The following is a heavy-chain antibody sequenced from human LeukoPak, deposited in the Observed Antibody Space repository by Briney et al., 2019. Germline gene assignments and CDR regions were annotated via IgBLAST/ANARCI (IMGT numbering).Heavy chain of an antibody. V-gene: IGHV3-74*01. CDR2: INSDGSMT. D-gene: IGHD2-2*01. J-gene: IGHJ4*02. Sequence: PGGSLRLSCAASGFTLRSYWMHWFRQVPGKGLVWVSRINSDGSMTSYADSVKGRFTISRDNAENTLYLQMNSLRAEDTGVYFCGRVTASWHPDIDYWGQGTPVSVSS. CDR1: GFTLRSYW. CDR3: GRVTASWHPDIDY.